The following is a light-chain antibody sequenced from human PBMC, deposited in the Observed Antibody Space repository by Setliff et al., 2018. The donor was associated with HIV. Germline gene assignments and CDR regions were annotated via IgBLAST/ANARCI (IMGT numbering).Light chain of an antibody. CDR1: RSDVGGYNY. V-gene: IGLV2-14*01. J-gene: IGLJ2*01. Sequence: QSVLTQPASVSGSPGQSITISCTGTRSDVGGYNYVSWYPQHPGKAPKLMIYHVNKRPSGFSHRFSGSKSGNTASLTISGLQAEDEADYYCSSYTTSTFDVVFGGGTQLTVL. CDR3: SSYTTSTFDVV. CDR2: HVN.